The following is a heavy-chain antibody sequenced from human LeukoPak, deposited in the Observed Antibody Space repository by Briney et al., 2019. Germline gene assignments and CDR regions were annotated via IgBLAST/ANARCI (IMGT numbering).Heavy chain of an antibody. CDR1: GFTFSSYS. Sequence: GGSLRLSCAASGFTFSSYSMNWVRQAPGKGLEWVSSISSSSNYIYYADSVKGRFTISRDNAKNSLYLQMNSLRAEDTAVYYCAKDLYYYGSGSYGNMDVWGKGTTVTISS. V-gene: IGHV3-21*01. J-gene: IGHJ6*03. CDR2: ISSSSNYI. D-gene: IGHD3-10*01. CDR3: AKDLYYYGSGSYGNMDV.